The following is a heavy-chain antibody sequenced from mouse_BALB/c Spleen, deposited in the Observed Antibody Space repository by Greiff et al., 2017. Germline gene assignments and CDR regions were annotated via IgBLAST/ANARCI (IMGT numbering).Heavy chain of an antibody. D-gene: IGHD2-4*01. V-gene: IGHV1-14*01. CDR3: ARWKDYDAGYYFDY. CDR1: GYTFTSYV. CDR2: INPYNDGT. Sequence: VQLQQSGPELVKPGASVKMSCKASGYTFTSYVMHWVKQKPGQGLEWIGYINPYNDGTKYNEKFKGKATLTSDKSSSTAYMELSSLTSEDSAVYYCARWKDYDAGYYFDYWGQGTTLTVSS. J-gene: IGHJ2*01.